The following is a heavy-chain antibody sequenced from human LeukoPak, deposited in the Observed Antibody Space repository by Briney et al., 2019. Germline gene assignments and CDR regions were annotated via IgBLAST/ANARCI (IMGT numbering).Heavy chain of an antibody. J-gene: IGHJ3*02. Sequence: GGSLRLSCVASGFTFSSYGMHWVRQAPGKGLEWVSAIRGSGGSTYYADSVKDRFTISRDNSKNTLYLQMNSLRAEDTAVYYCGRDPNGDYIGAFDMWGQGTVVTVSS. CDR3: GRDPNGDYIGAFDM. V-gene: IGHV3-23*01. D-gene: IGHD4-17*01. CDR1: GFTFSSYG. CDR2: IRGSGGST.